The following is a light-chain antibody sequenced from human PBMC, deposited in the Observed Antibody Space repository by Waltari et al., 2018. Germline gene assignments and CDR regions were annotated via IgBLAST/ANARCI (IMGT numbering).Light chain of an antibody. CDR1: QSLLYNSNNKNY. CDR2: WAS. Sequence: DIVMTQSPDSLAVSLGERATINCKSSQSLLYNSNNKNYLAWYQLKPGQPPRLLIYWASTRESGVPDRFSGSGAGTEFTLTISSLQAEDVAVYYCQQYYSIPYTFGQGTKLEIK. V-gene: IGKV4-1*01. CDR3: QQYYSIPYT. J-gene: IGKJ2*01.